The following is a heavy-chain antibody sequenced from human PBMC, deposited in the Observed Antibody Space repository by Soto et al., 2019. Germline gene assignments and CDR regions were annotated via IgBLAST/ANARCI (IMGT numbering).Heavy chain of an antibody. CDR1: GFIFSSVW. Sequence: GGSLRLSCAASGFIFSSVWMHWVRQAPGKGLEWVANIKEDGSEKHYADSVKGRFTISRDNAKNSLYLQMSSLRSEDTAVYYCARTRGYSYGLGYWGQGTLVTVSS. V-gene: IGHV3-7*03. CDR2: IKEDGSEK. J-gene: IGHJ4*02. D-gene: IGHD5-18*01. CDR3: ARTRGYSYGLGY.